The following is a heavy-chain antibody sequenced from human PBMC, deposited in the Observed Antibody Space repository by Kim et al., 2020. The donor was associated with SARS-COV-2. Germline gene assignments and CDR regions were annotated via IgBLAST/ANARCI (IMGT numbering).Heavy chain of an antibody. J-gene: IGHJ5*02. Sequence: TNYNPALKSRVTISVDTSKNQFSLKLSSVTAADTAVYYCARGRSRGGFDPWGQGTLVTVSS. CDR2: T. CDR3: ARGRSRGGFDP. V-gene: IGHV4-34*01.